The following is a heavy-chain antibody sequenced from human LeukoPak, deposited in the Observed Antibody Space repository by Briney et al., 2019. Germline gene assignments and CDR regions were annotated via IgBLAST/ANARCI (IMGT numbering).Heavy chain of an antibody. CDR3: ARAGYCSDGKCYTFDY. CDR1: GYTFTAYS. Sequence: GASVQVSCKASGYTFTAYSMHWVRQAPGQGLEWMGRINPNSGGTDCARRFQGRVTMTRDTSITMLYMEMSSLTPDDTAGYYCARAGYCSDGKCYTFDYWGQGTLVTVSS. J-gene: IGHJ4*02. CDR2: INPNSGGT. V-gene: IGHV1-2*06. D-gene: IGHD2-15*01.